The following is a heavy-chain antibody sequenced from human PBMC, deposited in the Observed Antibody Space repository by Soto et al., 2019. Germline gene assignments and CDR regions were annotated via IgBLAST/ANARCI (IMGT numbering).Heavy chain of an antibody. J-gene: IGHJ6*02. D-gene: IGHD3-3*01. CDR1: GFTFSSYA. V-gene: IGHV3-30-3*01. CDR2: ISYDGSNK. Sequence: GSLRLSCAASGFTFSSYAMHWVRQAPGKGLEWVAVISYDGSNKYYADSVKGRFTISRDNSKNTLYLQMNSLRAEDTAVYYCARDLFSRNFWSGYAGYYYYYGMDVWGQGTTVTVSS. CDR3: ARDLFSRNFWSGYAGYYYYYGMDV.